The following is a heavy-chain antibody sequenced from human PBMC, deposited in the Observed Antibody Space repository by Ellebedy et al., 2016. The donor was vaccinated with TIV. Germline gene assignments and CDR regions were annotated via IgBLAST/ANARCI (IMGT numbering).Heavy chain of an antibody. V-gene: IGHV3-21*01. CDR3: ARDREGIAAAGTDY. CDR1: GFTFSSYS. J-gene: IGHJ4*02. Sequence: GESLKISCAASGFTFSSYSMNWVRQAPGKGLGWVSSISSSSSYIYYADSVKGRFTISRDNAKNSLYLQMNSLRAEDTAVYYCARDREGIAAAGTDYWGQGTLVTVSS. D-gene: IGHD6-13*01. CDR2: ISSSSSYI.